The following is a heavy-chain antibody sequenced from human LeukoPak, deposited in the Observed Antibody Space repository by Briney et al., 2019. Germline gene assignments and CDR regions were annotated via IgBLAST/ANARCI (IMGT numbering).Heavy chain of an antibody. CDR1: GYTFTSYD. D-gene: IGHD3-16*02. J-gene: IGHJ4*02. V-gene: IGHV1-8*03. CDR2: MNPNSGNT. Sequence: GASVTVSCKASGYTFTSYDINWVRQATGQGLEWMGWMNPNSGNTGYAQKFQGRVTITRNTSISTAYMELSSLRSEDTAVYYCARDGDYVWGGYRYKPHSFLDYWGQGTLVTVSS. CDR3: ARDGDYVWGGYRYKPHSFLDY.